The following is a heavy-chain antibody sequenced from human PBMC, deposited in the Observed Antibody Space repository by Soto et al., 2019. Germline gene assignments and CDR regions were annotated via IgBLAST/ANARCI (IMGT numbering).Heavy chain of an antibody. V-gene: IGHV4-30-2*01. CDR2: IYHSGST. J-gene: IGHJ5*02. CDR1: GGSISSGGYS. D-gene: IGHD2-2*02. CDR3: ARYIVVVPAAIPVGNWFDP. Sequence: SETLSLTXAVSGGSISSGGYSWSWIRQPPGKGLEWIGYIYHSGSTYYNPSLKSRVTISVDRSKNQFSLKLSSVTAADTAVYYCARYIVVVPAAIPVGNWFDPWGQGTLVTVSS.